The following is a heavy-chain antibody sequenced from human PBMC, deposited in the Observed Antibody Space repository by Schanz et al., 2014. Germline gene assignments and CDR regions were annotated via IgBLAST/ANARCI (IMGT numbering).Heavy chain of an antibody. D-gene: IGHD3-9*01. CDR2: IGGSGDST. CDR1: GLFFSYYY. J-gene: IGHJ4*02. CDR3: AKHVRSLTGNDY. Sequence: EVQLVESGGGLVRPGGSLRLSCAASGLFFSYYYMSGVRQAPGKGLEWVSGIGGSGDSTHYADSVKGRFIISRDNSKNTLYLQVNSLRAEDTAVYYCAKHVRSLTGNDYWGQGTLVTVSS. V-gene: IGHV3-23*04.